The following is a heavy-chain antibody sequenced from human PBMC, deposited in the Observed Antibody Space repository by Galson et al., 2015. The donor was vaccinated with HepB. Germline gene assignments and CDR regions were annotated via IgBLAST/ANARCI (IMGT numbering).Heavy chain of an antibody. CDR3: ARDPSPLSYGDYNFDY. J-gene: IGHJ4*02. D-gene: IGHD4-17*01. CDR1: GFTFSSYG. Sequence: SLRLSCAASGFTFSSYGMHWVRQAPGKGLEWVAVIWYDGSNKYYADSVKGRFTISRDNSKNTLYLQMNSLRAEDTAVYYCARDPSPLSYGDYNFDYWGQGTLVTVSS. CDR2: IWYDGSNK. V-gene: IGHV3-33*01.